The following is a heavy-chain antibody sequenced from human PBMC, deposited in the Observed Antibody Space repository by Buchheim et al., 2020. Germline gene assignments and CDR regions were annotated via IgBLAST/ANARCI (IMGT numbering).Heavy chain of an antibody. Sequence: QVQLQESGPGLVKPSQTLSLTCTVSGGSISSGGYYWSWIRQPPGKGLEWIGYIYYSGSTNYNPSLKSRVTISVDTSKNQFSLKLSSVTAADTAVYYCARDSGYYDFWSGPRYYYGMDVWGQGTT. CDR1: GGSISSGGYY. CDR2: IYYSGST. V-gene: IGHV4-61*08. D-gene: IGHD3-3*01. CDR3: ARDSGYYDFWSGPRYYYGMDV. J-gene: IGHJ6*02.